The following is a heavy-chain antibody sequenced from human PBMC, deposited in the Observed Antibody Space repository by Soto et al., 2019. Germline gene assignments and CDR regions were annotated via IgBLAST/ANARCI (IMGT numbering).Heavy chain of an antibody. Sequence: HPGGSLRLSCAASGFSFSTYWMHWVRHAPGKGLVWVSRIENDGSGSSYADSVKGRFTISRDNAKNTLYLQMNSLRAEDTAVYYCARETWFGELFNWFDPWGQGT. CDR3: ARETWFGELFNWFDP. CDR2: IENDGSGS. D-gene: IGHD3-10*01. V-gene: IGHV3-74*01. J-gene: IGHJ5*02. CDR1: GFSFSTYW.